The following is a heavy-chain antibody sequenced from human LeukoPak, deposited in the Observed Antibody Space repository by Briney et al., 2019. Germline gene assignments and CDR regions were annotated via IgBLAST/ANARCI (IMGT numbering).Heavy chain of an antibody. CDR2: ISDSGGST. CDR3: VGGGSGTYNAYRYYYGLDV. D-gene: IGHD3-10*01. Sequence: GRSLRLSCAASGFTFRSYDMSWVRQAPGKGLEWVSAISDSGGSTYYADSVKGRFTISRDNSKNTLYLQMNSLRAEDTAVYYCVGGGSGTYNAYRYYYGLDVWGQGTPVTVSS. CDR1: GFTFRSYD. J-gene: IGHJ6*02. V-gene: IGHV3-23*01.